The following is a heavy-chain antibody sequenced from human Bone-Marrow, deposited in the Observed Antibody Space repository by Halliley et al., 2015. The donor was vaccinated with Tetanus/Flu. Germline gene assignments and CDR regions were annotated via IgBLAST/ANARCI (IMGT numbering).Heavy chain of an antibody. Sequence: EWVAVISYDGNSTFYADSVKGRFTISRDNSKSTLYLQMSSLGVEDTALYYCTTSIVDSSDFWGQGTLVTVSS. V-gene: IGHV3-30*03. CDR3: TTSIVDSSDF. CDR2: ISYDGNST. D-gene: IGHD1-26*01. J-gene: IGHJ4*02.